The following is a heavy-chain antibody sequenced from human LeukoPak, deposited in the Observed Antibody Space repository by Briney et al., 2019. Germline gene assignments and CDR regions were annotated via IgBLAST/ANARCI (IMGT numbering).Heavy chain of an antibody. Sequence: GGSLRLSCAASGFTFSSHGMSWVRQVPGKGLEWVSAVSGSGDNTNYADSVKGRFTISRDNAKNSLYLQMNSLRAEDTAVYYCARGYGYQDPLYFDYWGQGTLVTVSS. D-gene: IGHD5-24*01. V-gene: IGHV3-21*01. CDR1: GFTFSSHG. CDR2: VSGSGDNT. J-gene: IGHJ4*02. CDR3: ARGYGYQDPLYFDY.